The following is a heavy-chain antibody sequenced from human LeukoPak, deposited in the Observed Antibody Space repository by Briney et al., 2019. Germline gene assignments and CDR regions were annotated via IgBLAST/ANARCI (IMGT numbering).Heavy chain of an antibody. J-gene: IGHJ4*02. Sequence: GGSLRLSCAASGFTFSTYAMSWVRQAPGKGLEWVSAISGSGGSTYYADSVKGRFTISRDNSKDTLYLQMNSLRAEDTAVYYCAKPARIQLWREYFDYWGQGTLVTVSS. D-gene: IGHD5-18*01. V-gene: IGHV3-23*01. CDR2: ISGSGGST. CDR1: GFTFSTYA. CDR3: AKPARIQLWREYFDY.